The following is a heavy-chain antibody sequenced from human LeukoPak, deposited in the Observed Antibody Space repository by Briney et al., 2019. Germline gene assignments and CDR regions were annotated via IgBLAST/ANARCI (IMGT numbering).Heavy chain of an antibody. V-gene: IGHV3-64*01. Sequence: GGSLRLSCAASGFTFSSYAMHWVRQAPGKGLEYVSAISSNGGSTYYANSVKGRFTISRDNSKNTLYLQMGSLRAEGMAVYYYARGPDDYVWGSYRYPTYHWGQGTLVTVSS. D-gene: IGHD3-16*02. CDR2: ISSNGGST. CDR1: GFTFSSYA. CDR3: ARGPDDYVWGSYRYPTYH. J-gene: IGHJ4*02.